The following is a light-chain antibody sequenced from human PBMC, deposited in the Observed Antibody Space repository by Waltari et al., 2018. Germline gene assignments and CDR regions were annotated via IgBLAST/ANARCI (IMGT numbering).Light chain of an antibody. J-gene: IGLJ2*01. CDR2: AVS. CDR3: SSYAGSSKGV. CDR1: SSDVGNYKR. V-gene: IGLV2-23*02. Sequence: QSALTQPASVSGSPGQSITISCTGTSSDVGNYKRVSWYQQHPGKAPILMIYAVSKRPSGVSERFSGSKSGDMASLTISGLQPEDEAEYFCSSYAGSSKGVFGGGTKVTVL.